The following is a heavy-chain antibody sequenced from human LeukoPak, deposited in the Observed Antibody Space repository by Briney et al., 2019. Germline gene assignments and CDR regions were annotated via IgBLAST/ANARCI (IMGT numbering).Heavy chain of an antibody. CDR3: AKAVATVKIEYFQH. J-gene: IGHJ1*01. D-gene: IGHD5-12*01. V-gene: IGHV3-23*01. Sequence: AGGSLRLSCAASGFTFSNYAMSWVRQAPGKGLEWVSVISGSGGSTYYADSVKGRFTISRDNSKNTLYLQMNSLRAEDTAVYYCAKAVATVKIEYFQHWGQGTLVTVSS. CDR2: ISGSGGST. CDR1: GFTFSNYA.